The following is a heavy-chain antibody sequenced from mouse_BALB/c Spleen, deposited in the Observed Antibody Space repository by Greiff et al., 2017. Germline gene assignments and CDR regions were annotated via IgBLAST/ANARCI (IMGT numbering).Heavy chain of an antibody. CDR1: GFTFSDYY. CDR2: ISDGGSYT. CDR3: ARGNYDGPMDY. V-gene: IGHV5-4*02. Sequence: EVKLVESGGGLVKPGGSLKLSCAASGFTFSDYYMYWVRQTPEKRLEWVATISDGGSYTYYPDSVKGRFTISRDNAKNNLYLQMSSLKSEDTAMYYCARGNYDGPMDYWGQGTSVTVSS. D-gene: IGHD1-2*01. J-gene: IGHJ4*01.